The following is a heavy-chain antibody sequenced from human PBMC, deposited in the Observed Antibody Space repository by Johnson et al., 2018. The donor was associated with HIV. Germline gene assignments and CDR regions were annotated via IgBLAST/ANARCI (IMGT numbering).Heavy chain of an antibody. J-gene: IGHJ3*02. Sequence: VQLVESGGGVVRPGDSLRLSCVASGFTFDDYGMNWVRLVPGKGLEWVAGINWNSGRTGSADSLKGRFTISRDNPKHSVHVERNSLRADDTALYYWAREYRCSWYRGSDAFDIWGQGTMVTVSS. CDR2: INWNSGRT. D-gene: IGHD6-13*01. V-gene: IGHV3-20*04. CDR3: AREYRCSWYRGSDAFDI. CDR1: GFTFDDYG.